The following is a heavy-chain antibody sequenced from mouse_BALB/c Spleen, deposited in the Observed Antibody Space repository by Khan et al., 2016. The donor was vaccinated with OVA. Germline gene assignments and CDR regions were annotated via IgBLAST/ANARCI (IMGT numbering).Heavy chain of an antibody. CDR1: GYTFTDYV. D-gene: IGHD1-1*01. CDR3: ARSYDGAWFAY. V-gene: IGHV1-77*01. Sequence: QVQLQQSGPELVKPGTSVKMSCKASGYTFTDYVISWVKQRTGQGLEWIGEIYPGSGSTYYNGKFKGKATLTADKSSNTAYMQLSSLTSEYSAVYFCARSYDGAWFAYWGQGTLVTVSA. J-gene: IGHJ3*01. CDR2: IYPGSGST.